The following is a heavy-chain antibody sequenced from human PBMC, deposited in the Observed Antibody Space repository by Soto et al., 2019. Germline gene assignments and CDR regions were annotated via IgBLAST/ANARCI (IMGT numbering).Heavy chain of an antibody. Sequence: QVQLVESGGGLVKPGGSLRLSCATSGFIFSDYYMHWIRQAPGKGLEWISYISGNGRIIQYADSAQGRFTISRDDAQNSLYLQMNSLRAEDTALYFCARDFDAGSRTDFDYWGQGTLVTVSS. CDR2: ISGNGRII. D-gene: IGHD5-12*01. CDR3: ARDFDAGSRTDFDY. V-gene: IGHV3-11*01. J-gene: IGHJ4*02. CDR1: GFIFSDYY.